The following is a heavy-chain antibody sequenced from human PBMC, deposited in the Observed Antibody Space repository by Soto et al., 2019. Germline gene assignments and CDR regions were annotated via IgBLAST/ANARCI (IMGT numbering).Heavy chain of an antibody. V-gene: IGHV4-30-4*01. J-gene: IGHJ5*02. D-gene: IGHD5-12*01. CDR2: IPSRGRP. CDR3: ARDTYSGYDFGL. CDR1: GASVAGGSYY. Sequence: QVKLRESGPGLVKPSQTLSLTCSVSGASVAGGSYYWSWVRQPPGKGLEWIGYIPSRGRPFYNPSLTSRGTISADTSKNQLSLQLTSVTAAYTAVYYCARDTYSGYDFGLWGQGTLVTVSS.